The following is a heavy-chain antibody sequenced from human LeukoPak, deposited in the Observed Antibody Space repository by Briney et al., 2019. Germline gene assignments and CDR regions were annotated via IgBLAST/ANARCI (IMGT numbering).Heavy chain of an antibody. D-gene: IGHD6-13*01. Sequence: PGRSLRLSCAASGFTFSRYGMHWVRQAPGKSLGWVAVIWYDGSNTYYGDSVKGRFTISRDNSRNTLSLQMNSLRVDDTAVYYCARESRWQQPSFQHWGQGTLVTVSS. CDR2: IWYDGSNT. CDR1: GFTFSRYG. J-gene: IGHJ1*01. CDR3: ARESRWQQPSFQH. V-gene: IGHV3-33*01.